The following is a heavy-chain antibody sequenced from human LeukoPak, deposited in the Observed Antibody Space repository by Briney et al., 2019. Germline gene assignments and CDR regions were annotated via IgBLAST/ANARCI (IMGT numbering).Heavy chain of an antibody. Sequence: SETLSLTCAVSGGSISSYYWSWIRQPPGKGLEWIGYIYYSGSTNYNPSLKSRVTISVDTSKNQFSLKLSSVTAADTAAYYCASSGYSGYAFDYWGQGTLVTVSS. CDR3: ASSGYSGYAFDY. CDR2: IYYSGST. V-gene: IGHV4-59*01. CDR1: GGSISSYY. J-gene: IGHJ4*02. D-gene: IGHD5-12*01.